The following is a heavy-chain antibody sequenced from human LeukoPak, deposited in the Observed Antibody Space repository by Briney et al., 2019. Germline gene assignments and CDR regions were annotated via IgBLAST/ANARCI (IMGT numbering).Heavy chain of an antibody. J-gene: IGHJ3*02. D-gene: IGHD6-13*01. CDR3: AKGDSSSWSSRDAFDI. CDR1: GFTFSSYG. V-gene: IGHV3-30*02. Sequence: GGSLRLSCAASGFTFSSYGMHWVRQAPGKGLDWVAFIHHDGSNKYYADSVRGRFTISRDNSKNTLYLQMNSLRAEDTAVYYCAKGDSSSWSSRDAFDIWGQGTMVTVSS. CDR2: IHHDGSNK.